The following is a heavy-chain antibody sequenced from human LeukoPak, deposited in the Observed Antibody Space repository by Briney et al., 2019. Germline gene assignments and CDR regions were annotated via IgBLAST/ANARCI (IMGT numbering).Heavy chain of an antibody. CDR3: AREPLYHDSSGYKYGMDV. V-gene: IGHV5-51*01. CDR2: IYPGDSDT. D-gene: IGHD3-22*01. CDR1: GYSFTSYW. Sequence: GESLKISCKGSGYSFTSYWIGWVRQMPGKGLEWMGIIYPGDSDTRYSPSFQGQVTISADKSISTAYLQWSSLKASDTAMYYCAREPLYHDSSGYKYGMDVWGHGTTVTVSS. J-gene: IGHJ6*02.